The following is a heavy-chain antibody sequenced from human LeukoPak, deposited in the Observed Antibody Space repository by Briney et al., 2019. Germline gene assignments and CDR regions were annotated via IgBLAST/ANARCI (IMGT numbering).Heavy chain of an antibody. CDR1: GFTFSTFG. V-gene: IGHV3-30*02. Sequence: RAGGSLRLSCVASGFTFSTFGMHWVRQAPGEGLEWVAYIGYSGANTYYADSVKGRFTISRDDSKNTVFVQMNSHRAEDTATYYCARDKGYDSSGNYVRDAFDVWGQGTMVTVSS. D-gene: IGHD3-22*01. CDR3: ARDKGYDSSGNYVRDAFDV. J-gene: IGHJ3*01. CDR2: IGYSGANT.